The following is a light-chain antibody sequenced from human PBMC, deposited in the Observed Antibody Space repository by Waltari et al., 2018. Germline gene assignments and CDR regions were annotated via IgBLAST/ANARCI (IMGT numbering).Light chain of an antibody. V-gene: IGKV4-1*01. CDR2: WAT. CDR3: QQYYSTPLT. CDR1: QRVLYSSNNKKY. J-gene: IGKJ4*01. Sequence: DIVMTQSPDSLAVSLGERATINCKSSQRVLYSSNNKKYLAWYQQKPGQPPKLLIYWATTRESGVPDRFSGSGSGTDFTLTISSLQAEDVAVYYCQQYYSTPLTFGGGTKVEIK.